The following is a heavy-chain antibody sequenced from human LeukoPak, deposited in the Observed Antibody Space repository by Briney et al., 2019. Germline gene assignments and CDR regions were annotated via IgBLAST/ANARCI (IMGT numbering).Heavy chain of an antibody. CDR1: GGSMSSYY. CDR3: ARRKQEGWFDP. CDR2: IYYSGYT. J-gene: IGHJ5*02. V-gene: IGHV4-59*08. Sequence: ASETVSLTCTVAGGSMSSYYWSWIRQPPGKGLEWIGYIYYSGYTNYNPSLKSRVTISVDTSKNQFSLKLSSVTATDTAVYYCARRKQEGWFDPWGQGTLGTVSS.